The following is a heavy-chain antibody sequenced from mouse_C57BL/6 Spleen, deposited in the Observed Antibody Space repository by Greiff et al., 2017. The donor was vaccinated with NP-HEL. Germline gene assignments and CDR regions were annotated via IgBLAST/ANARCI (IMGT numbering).Heavy chain of an antibody. D-gene: IGHD2-3*01. V-gene: IGHV1-82*01. CDR3: ARDDGYFFDY. Sequence: QVQLQQSGPELVKPGASVKISCKASGYAFSSSWMNWVKQRPGKGLEWIGRIYPGVGDTNYNGKFKGKATLTADKSSSTAYMQLSRLTSEDSAVYFCARDDGYFFDYWGQGTTLTVSS. CDR1: GYAFSSSW. J-gene: IGHJ2*01. CDR2: IYPGVGDT.